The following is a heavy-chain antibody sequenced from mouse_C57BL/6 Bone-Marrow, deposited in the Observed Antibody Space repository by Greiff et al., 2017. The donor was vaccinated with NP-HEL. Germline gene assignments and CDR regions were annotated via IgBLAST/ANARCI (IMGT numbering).Heavy chain of an antibody. CDR3: ARWKAKDPGNYFDY. D-gene: IGHD3-2*02. CDR2: IDPNSGGT. CDR1: GYTFTSYW. J-gene: IGHJ2*01. Sequence: QVQLKQPGAELVKPGASVKLSCKASGYTFTSYWMHWVKQRPGRGLEWIGRIDPNSGGTKYNEKFKSKATLTVDKPSSTAYMQLSSPTSEDSAVYYCARWKAKDPGNYFDYWGQGTTLTVSS. V-gene: IGHV1-72*01.